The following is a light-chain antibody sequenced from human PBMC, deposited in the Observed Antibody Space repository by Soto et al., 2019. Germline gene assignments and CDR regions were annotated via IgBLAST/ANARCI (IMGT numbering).Light chain of an antibody. J-gene: IGKJ1*01. CDR2: AAS. V-gene: IGKV1-39*01. Sequence: DIQMTQSPSSLSASVGDRVTITCRASQSIRSYLNWYQQKPGKAPKLVIYAASSLQSGVPSRLSGSGSGTDFTLTISSLQPEDFATYYWQQSYSTPRTFGQGPKVDSK. CDR1: QSIRSY. CDR3: QQSYSTPRT.